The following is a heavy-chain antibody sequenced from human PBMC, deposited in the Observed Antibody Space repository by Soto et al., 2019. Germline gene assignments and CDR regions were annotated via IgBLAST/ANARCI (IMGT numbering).Heavy chain of an antibody. J-gene: IGHJ6*03. CDR1: GGSFSGYY. CDR2: INHSGST. V-gene: IGHV4-34*01. Sequence: PSETLSLTCAVYGGSFSGYYWSWIRQPPGKGLEWIGEINHSGSTNYNPSLKSRVTISVDTSKNQFSLKPSSVTAADTAVYYCARGNYDFWSGYYHGYMDVWGKGTTVTVSS. D-gene: IGHD3-3*01. CDR3: ARGNYDFWSGYYHGYMDV.